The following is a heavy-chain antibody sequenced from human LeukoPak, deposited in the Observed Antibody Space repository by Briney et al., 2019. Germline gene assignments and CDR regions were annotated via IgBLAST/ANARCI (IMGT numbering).Heavy chain of an antibody. CDR2: FIPVFGTT. CDR1: GSTFSSYA. Sequence: ASVKVSCKASGSTFSSYAISWVRQAPGQGLEWMGAFIPVFGTTKYAHKFQGRVTITADESTSTAYMELSSLKSEDTAVYYCARDGRYSTPGDWFDPWGQGTLVTVSS. D-gene: IGHD2-15*01. V-gene: IGHV1-69*13. CDR3: ARDGRYSTPGDWFDP. J-gene: IGHJ5*02.